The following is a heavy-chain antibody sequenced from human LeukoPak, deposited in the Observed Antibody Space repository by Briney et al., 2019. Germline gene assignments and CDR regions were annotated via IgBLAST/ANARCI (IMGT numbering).Heavy chain of an antibody. CDR2: INWNGDST. CDR3: TRGNVAAATAILYFDY. CDR1: GFTFDDHG. J-gene: IGHJ4*02. D-gene: IGHD6-13*01. Sequence: GGSLRLSCAASGFTFDDHGVSWVRQAPGKGLEWVSGINWNGDSTGYADSVKGRFTISRDNAKSSLYLQMNSLRAEDTALYHCTRGNVAAATAILYFDYWGQGTLVTVSS. V-gene: IGHV3-20*01.